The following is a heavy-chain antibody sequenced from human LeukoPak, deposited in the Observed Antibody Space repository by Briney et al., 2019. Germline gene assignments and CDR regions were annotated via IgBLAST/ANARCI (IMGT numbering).Heavy chain of an antibody. CDR2: IIPNFGTA. CDR3: ARVRMNRLRYFDWLSGDWFDP. Sequence: ASVKVSCKASGGTFSSYAISWVRQAPGQGLEWMGGIIPNFGTANYAQKFQGRVTITADESTSTAYMELSSLRSEDTAVYYCARVRMNRLRYFDWLSGDWFDPWGQGTLVTVSS. J-gene: IGHJ5*02. CDR1: GGTFSSYA. D-gene: IGHD3-9*01. V-gene: IGHV1-69*13.